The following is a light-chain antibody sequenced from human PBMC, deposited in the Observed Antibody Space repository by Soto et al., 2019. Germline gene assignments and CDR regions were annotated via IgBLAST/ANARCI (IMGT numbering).Light chain of an antibody. CDR3: SSYTSSNTLVV. J-gene: IGLJ2*01. CDR1: SSDVGGYNY. CDR2: DVD. V-gene: IGLV2-14*01. Sequence: QSALTQPASVSGSPGQSIAISCTGTSSDVGGYNYVSWYQQRPGKAPKLMLYDVDNRPSGVSSRFSGSKSGNTASLTISGLQAEDEADYYCSSYTSSNTLVVFGGGTKRTVL.